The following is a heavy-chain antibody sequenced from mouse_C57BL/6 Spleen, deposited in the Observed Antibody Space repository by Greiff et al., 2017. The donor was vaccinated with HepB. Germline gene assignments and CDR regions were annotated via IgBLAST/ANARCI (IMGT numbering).Heavy chain of an antibody. CDR1: GFTFSDYY. Sequence: EVHLVESGGGLVQPGGSLKLSCAASGFTFSDYYMYWVRQTPEKRLEWVAYISNGGGSTYYPDTVKGRFTISRDNAKNTLYLQMSRLKSEDTAMYYCARNYAMDYWGQGTSVTVSS. CDR2: ISNGGGST. J-gene: IGHJ4*01. V-gene: IGHV5-12*01. CDR3: ARNYAMDY.